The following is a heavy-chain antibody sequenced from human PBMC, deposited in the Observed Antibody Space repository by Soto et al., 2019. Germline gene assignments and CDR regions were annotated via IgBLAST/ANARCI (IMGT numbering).Heavy chain of an antibody. D-gene: IGHD4-17*01. CDR2: ISSSGRNK. J-gene: IGHJ4*02. CDR1: GFTFSSYA. Sequence: PGGSLRLSCAASGFTFSSYAMHWVRQAPGKGLEYVSGISSSGRNKYYADSVKGRFTISRDNSKNTLYLQMNSLRVEDTAVYYCARDRDTVIDLFDYWGQGTLVTVSS. CDR3: ARDRDTVIDLFDY. V-gene: IGHV3-64*04.